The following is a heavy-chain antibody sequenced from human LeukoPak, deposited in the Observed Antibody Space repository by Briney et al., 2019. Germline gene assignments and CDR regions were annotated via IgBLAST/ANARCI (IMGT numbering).Heavy chain of an antibody. J-gene: IGHJ4*02. Sequence: ASVKVSCKASGYTFTSYGISWVRQAPGQGLEWMGWISAYNGNTNYAQKLQGRVTMTTDTSTSTAYMELRSLRSEDTAVYYCAREETYYYGSGSYYNNWGQGTLVTVSS. CDR3: AREETYYYGSGSYYNN. CDR2: ISAYNGNT. D-gene: IGHD3-10*01. CDR1: GYTFTSYG. V-gene: IGHV1-18*01.